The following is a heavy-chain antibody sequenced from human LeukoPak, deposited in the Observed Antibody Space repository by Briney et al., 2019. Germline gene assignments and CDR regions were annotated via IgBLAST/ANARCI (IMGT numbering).Heavy chain of an antibody. V-gene: IGHV3-23*01. CDR2: ISGSGGGT. J-gene: IGHJ4*02. CDR3: ARPHEGFDY. CDR1: GFSFSSFA. Sequence: GGSLRLSCAASGFSFSSFAMSWVRQAPGKGLEWVAIISGSGGGTYYADSVKGRFTISRDNAKNSLYLQMNSLRAEDTAVYYCARPHEGFDYWGQGTLVTVSS.